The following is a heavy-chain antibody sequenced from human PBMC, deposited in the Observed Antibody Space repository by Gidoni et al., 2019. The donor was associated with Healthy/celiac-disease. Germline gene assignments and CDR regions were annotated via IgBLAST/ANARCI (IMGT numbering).Heavy chain of an antibody. CDR2: IRSKAYGGTK. D-gene: IGHD3-9*01. CDR1: GFTFGHYA. CDR3: TREYDIFGY. J-gene: IGHJ4*02. V-gene: IGHV3-49*04. Sequence: EVQMVESGGGLVQPGLSLRLPGTASGFTFGHYAMGWVRKVPGKGLEWVGFIRSKAYGGTKEYAASVKGRFTISRDDSKSIAYLQMNSLKTEDTAVYYCTREYDIFGYWGQGTLVTVSS.